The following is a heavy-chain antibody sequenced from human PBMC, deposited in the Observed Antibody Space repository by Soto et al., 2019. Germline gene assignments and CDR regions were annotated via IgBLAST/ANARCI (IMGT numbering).Heavy chain of an antibody. J-gene: IGHJ4*02. V-gene: IGHV4-31*03. CDR3: ARASSSSSAADY. CDR1: GESISSGGYY. Sequence: QVQLQESGPGLVKPSQTLSLTCSVSGESISSGGYYWSWIRHHPGNGLVWIGYIYDSESAYYNPSLKSRVTISMDTSKNHFAMRLSSVTAADTAVYYCARASSSSSAADYWGQGTLATVSS. CDR2: IYDSESA. D-gene: IGHD6-6*01.